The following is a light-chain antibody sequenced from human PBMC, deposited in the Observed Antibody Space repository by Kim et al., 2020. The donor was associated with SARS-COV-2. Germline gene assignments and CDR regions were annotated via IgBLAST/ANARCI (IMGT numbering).Light chain of an antibody. Sequence: SATINCKSSQSVLYSSNNQNCLAWYQQKPGQPPKLLIYWASTREYGVPDRFSGSGSGTDFTLTISSLQAEDVAVYYCQQYYSTPCTFGQGTKLEI. J-gene: IGKJ2*02. CDR1: QSVLYSSNNQNC. CDR3: QQYYSTPCT. CDR2: WAS. V-gene: IGKV4-1*01.